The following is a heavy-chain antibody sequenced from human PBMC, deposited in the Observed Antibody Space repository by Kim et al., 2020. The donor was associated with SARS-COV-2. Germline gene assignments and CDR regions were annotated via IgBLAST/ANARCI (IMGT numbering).Heavy chain of an antibody. Sequence: GGSLRLSCAASGFTFSSYEMNWVRQAPGKGLEWVSYISSSGSTIYYADSVKGRFTISRDNAKNSLYLQMNSLRAEDTAVYYCARDNVGWFGESPFDYWGQGTLVTVSS. CDR1: GFTFSSYE. CDR2: ISSSGSTI. D-gene: IGHD3-10*01. CDR3: ARDNVGWFGESPFDY. J-gene: IGHJ4*02. V-gene: IGHV3-48*03.